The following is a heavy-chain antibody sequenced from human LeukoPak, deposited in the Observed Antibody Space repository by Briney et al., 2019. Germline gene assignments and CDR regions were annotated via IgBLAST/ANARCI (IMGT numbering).Heavy chain of an antibody. CDR1: GGTFSSYA. CDR3: ASILGPLRNPAGYSGYDLWYGMDV. D-gene: IGHD5-12*01. CDR2: IIPILGIA. V-gene: IGHV1-69*04. J-gene: IGHJ6*02. Sequence: SVKVSCKASGGTFSSYAISWVRQAPGQGLEWMGRIIPILGIANYAQKFQGRVTITADKSTSTAYMELSSLRPEDTAVYYCASILGPLRNPAGYSGYDLWYGMDVWGQGTTVTVSS.